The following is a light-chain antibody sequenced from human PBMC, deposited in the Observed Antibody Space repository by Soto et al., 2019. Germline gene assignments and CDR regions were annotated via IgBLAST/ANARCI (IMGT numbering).Light chain of an antibody. CDR2: GAS. V-gene: IGKV3D-15*01. J-gene: IGKJ4*01. CDR3: QQYNKWPLT. Sequence: EIVMTQSPATLSVSPGERATLSCRASQSISSNLAWYQQKPGQAPRLLFYGASTRATGIPARFSGSGSGTEFTLTISSLQSEDFAVYYCQQYNKWPLTFGGRTKVEIK. CDR1: QSISSN.